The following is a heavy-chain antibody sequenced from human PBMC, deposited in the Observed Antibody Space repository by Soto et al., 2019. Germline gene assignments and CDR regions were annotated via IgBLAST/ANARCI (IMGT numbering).Heavy chain of an antibody. D-gene: IGHD3-10*01. Sequence: EVQLVESGGGLVQPGRSLRLSCAASGFTFDDYAMHWVRQAPGKGLEWVSGISWNSGSIGYADSVKGRFTISRDNAKNSLYLQMNSLRAEDTALYYCAIDAITMVRGVISFYGMDVWGQGTTVTVSS. CDR3: AIDAITMVRGVISFYGMDV. J-gene: IGHJ6*02. V-gene: IGHV3-9*01. CDR2: ISWNSGSI. CDR1: GFTFDDYA.